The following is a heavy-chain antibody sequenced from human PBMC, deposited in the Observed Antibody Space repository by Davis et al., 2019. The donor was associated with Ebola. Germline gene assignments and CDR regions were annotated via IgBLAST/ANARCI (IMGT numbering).Heavy chain of an antibody. V-gene: IGHV4-34*01. CDR2: INHSGST. Sequence: MPGGSLRLSCTASGGSISGYYWSWIRQPPGKGLEWIGEINHSGSTNYNPSLKSRVTISVDTSKNQFSLKLSSVTAADTAVYYCARERGLLRFGMDVWGQGTTVTVSS. D-gene: IGHD1-26*01. J-gene: IGHJ6*02. CDR1: GGSISGYY. CDR3: ARERGLLRFGMDV.